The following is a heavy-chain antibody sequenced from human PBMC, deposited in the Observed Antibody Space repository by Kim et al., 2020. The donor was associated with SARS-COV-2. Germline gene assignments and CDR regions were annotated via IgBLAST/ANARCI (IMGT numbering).Heavy chain of an antibody. Sequence: GGSLRLSCAASGFTFSSYEMNWVRQAPGKGLEWVSYISSSGSTIYYADSVKGRFTISRDNAKNSLYLQMNSLRAEDTAVYYCARDDSSGYYKGPFDYWGQGTLVTVSS. CDR3: ARDDSSGYYKGPFDY. CDR2: ISSSGSTI. J-gene: IGHJ4*02. D-gene: IGHD3-22*01. V-gene: IGHV3-48*03. CDR1: GFTFSSYE.